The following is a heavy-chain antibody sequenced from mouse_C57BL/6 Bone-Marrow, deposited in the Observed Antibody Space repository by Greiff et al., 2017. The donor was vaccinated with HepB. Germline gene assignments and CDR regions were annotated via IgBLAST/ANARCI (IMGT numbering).Heavy chain of an antibody. D-gene: IGHD2-5*01. J-gene: IGHJ4*01. CDR3: ASYSNYDAMDY. V-gene: IGHV5-4*01. CDR1: GFTFSSYA. Sequence: EVHLVESGGGLVKPGGSLKLSCAASGFTFSSYAMSWVRQTPEKRLEWVATISDGGSYTYYPDNVKGRFTISRDNAKNNLYLQMSHLKSEDTAMYYCASYSNYDAMDYWGQGTSVTVSS. CDR2: ISDGGSYT.